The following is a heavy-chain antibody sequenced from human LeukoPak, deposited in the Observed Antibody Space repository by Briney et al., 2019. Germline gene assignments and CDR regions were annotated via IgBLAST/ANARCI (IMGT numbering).Heavy chain of an antibody. D-gene: IGHD3-3*01. Sequence: PGGSLRLSCAASGSSFSDHYMDWVRQAPGKGLEWVGRIRNRANTYSAEYAASVQGRFTISRDDSKNSLYLQMNSLQTEDTALYYCARVSFGDDFRSGSFYFDYWGQGTLVTVSS. CDR1: GSSFSDHY. V-gene: IGHV3-72*01. J-gene: IGHJ4*02. CDR2: IRNRANTYSA. CDR3: ARVSFGDDFRSGSFYFDY.